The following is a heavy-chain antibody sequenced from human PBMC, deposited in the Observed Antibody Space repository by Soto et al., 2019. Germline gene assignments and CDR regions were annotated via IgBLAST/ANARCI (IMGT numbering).Heavy chain of an antibody. CDR2: ISYDGSNK. D-gene: IGHD2-2*01. J-gene: IGHJ5*02. V-gene: IGHV3-30*18. CDR3: AKDLRTGVGLVPAAMRWFDP. CDR1: GFTFSSYG. Sequence: GGSLRLSCAASGFTFSSYGMHWVRQAPGRGLEWVAVISYDGSNKYYADSVKGRFTISRDNSKNTLYLQMNSLRAEDTAVYYCAKDLRTGVGLVPAAMRWFDPWGQGTLVTVSS.